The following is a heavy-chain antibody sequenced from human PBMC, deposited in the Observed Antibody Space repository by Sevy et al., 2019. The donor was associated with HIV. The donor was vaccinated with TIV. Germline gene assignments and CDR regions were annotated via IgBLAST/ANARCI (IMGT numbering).Heavy chain of an antibody. Sequence: GGSLRLSCAASGFTFSSYAMSWVRQAPGKGLEWFANIKPDGSESNHVGSVKGRFTISRDNAKNSLYLQMNSLTAEDTAVYYCARDVGGGYFDYWGQGTLVTVSS. V-gene: IGHV3-7*03. CDR2: IKPDGSES. J-gene: IGHJ4*01. CDR1: GFTFSSYA. D-gene: IGHD3-16*01. CDR3: ARDVGGGYFDY.